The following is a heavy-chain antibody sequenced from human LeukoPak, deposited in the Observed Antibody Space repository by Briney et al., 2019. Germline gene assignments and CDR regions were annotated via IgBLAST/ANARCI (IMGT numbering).Heavy chain of an antibody. D-gene: IGHD4-4*01. V-gene: IGHV1-69*08. CDR1: GGTLNSHT. Sequence: SVKVSCKASGGTLNSHTFSWVRQAPGRGLEWMGRITPIIDSAKYAQNFQDRVSITADKSTSTVYMELSSLRSEDTAVYFCARGVVGFPNYFDPWGQGTMVTVS. CDR3: ARGVVGFPNYFDP. J-gene: IGHJ5*02. CDR2: ITPIIDSA.